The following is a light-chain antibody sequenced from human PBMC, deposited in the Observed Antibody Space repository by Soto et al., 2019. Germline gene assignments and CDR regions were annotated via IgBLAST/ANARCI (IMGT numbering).Light chain of an antibody. CDR1: QNIRNW. CDR2: DAS. J-gene: IGKJ1*01. V-gene: IGKV1-5*01. CDR3: QQYNTYST. Sequence: DIQMTQSPSTLSASLGASAPITCPASQNIRNWLAWYQQKPGKAPNPLIYDASSLKSGVPARFSGSGSGTEFTLTISSLQHDDFATYYCQQYNTYSTFGQGTKVDI.